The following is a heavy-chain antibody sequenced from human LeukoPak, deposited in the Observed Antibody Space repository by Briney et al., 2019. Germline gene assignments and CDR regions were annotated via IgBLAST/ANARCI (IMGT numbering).Heavy chain of an antibody. Sequence: SETLSLICSVSGDSISYYYWTWIRQPAGKGLEWIGRIYSNGGTNYNPSLNSRVTMSIDTAKNQFSLNLSSVTAADTAIYYCARVHNSGPGYCSGTSCYRLGGWFDTWGQGTLVTVSS. CDR2: IYSNGGT. CDR3: ARVHNSGPGYCSGTSCYRLGGWFDT. CDR1: GDSISYYY. V-gene: IGHV4-4*07. D-gene: IGHD2-2*02. J-gene: IGHJ5*02.